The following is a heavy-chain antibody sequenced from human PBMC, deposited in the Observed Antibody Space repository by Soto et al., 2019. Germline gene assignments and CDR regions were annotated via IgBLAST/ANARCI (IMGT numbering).Heavy chain of an antibody. Sequence: SETLSLTCAVSSGSISSSNWWSWVRQPPGKGLEWIGEIYHSGSTNYNPSLKSRVTISVDKSKNQFSLKLSSVTAADTAVYYCARTMVYYYGSGSYRALDYWGQGTLVTVSS. D-gene: IGHD3-10*01. J-gene: IGHJ4*02. CDR1: SGSISSSNW. V-gene: IGHV4-4*02. CDR2: IYHSGST. CDR3: ARTMVYYYGSGSYRALDY.